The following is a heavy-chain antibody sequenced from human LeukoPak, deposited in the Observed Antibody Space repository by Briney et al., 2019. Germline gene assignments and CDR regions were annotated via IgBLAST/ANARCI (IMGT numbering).Heavy chain of an antibody. Sequence: ASVKVSCKASGYTFTSYYMHWVRQAPGQGLEWMGIINPSGGSASYAQKFQGRVTMTRDTSTSTVYMELSSLRSEDTAVYYCAREGITIFGVVIPVFDYWGQGTLVTVSS. CDR2: INPSGGSA. V-gene: IGHV1-46*01. CDR1: GYTFTSYY. D-gene: IGHD3-3*01. J-gene: IGHJ4*02. CDR3: AREGITIFGVVIPVFDY.